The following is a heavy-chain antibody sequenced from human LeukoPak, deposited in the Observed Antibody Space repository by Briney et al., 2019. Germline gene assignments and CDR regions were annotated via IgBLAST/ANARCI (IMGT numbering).Heavy chain of an antibody. D-gene: IGHD6-13*01. Sequence: GGSLRLSCAASGFTFSDVYMSCLRQSPGKGLEWVSFISSSGSTIYHADSVKGRLTISRDNAKNSLYLQMESLRAEDTAVYYCATRVSWDSRSAAPGSHYYFYYYMDVWGNGTTVTVSS. J-gene: IGHJ6*03. CDR2: ISSSGSTI. V-gene: IGHV3-11*04. CDR1: GFTFSDVY. CDR3: ATRVSWDSRSAAPGSHYYFYYYMDV.